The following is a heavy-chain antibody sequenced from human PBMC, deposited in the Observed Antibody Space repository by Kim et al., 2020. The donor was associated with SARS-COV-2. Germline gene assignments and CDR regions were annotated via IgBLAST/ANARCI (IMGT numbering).Heavy chain of an antibody. CDR1: GFTFSSYA. CDR2: ISYDGSNK. J-gene: IGHJ6*01. D-gene: IGHD3-10*01. CDR3: ARDAADGSGSYDKAYYY. Sequence: GGSLRLSCAASGFTFSSYAMHWVRQAPGKGLEWVAVISYDGSNKYYADSVKGRFTISRDNSKNTLYLQMNSLRAEDTAVYYCARDAADGSGSYDKAYYY. V-gene: IGHV3-30*04.